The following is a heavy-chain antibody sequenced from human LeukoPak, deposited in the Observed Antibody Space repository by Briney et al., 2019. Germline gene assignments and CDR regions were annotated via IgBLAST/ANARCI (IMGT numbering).Heavy chain of an antibody. CDR2: IYYSGST. Sequence: KPSETLSLTCTVSGGSICGFYWSRIRQPPGQGLEGIGFIYYSGSTNYNPSLKSRVTISVDTSKNQFSLKLSSVTAADTAVYYCARDRSSGWYGKYYFDYWGQGTLVTVSS. CDR1: GGSICGFY. CDR3: ARDRSSGWYGKYYFDY. D-gene: IGHD6-19*01. V-gene: IGHV4-59*01. J-gene: IGHJ4*02.